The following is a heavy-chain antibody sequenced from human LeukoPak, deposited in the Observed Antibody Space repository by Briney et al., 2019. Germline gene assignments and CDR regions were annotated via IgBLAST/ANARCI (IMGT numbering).Heavy chain of an antibody. J-gene: IGHJ4*02. CDR3: ARSSGHPPPFDY. CDR1: GGSISSSSYY. Sequence: SETLSLTCTVSGGSISSSSYYWDWIRQPPGKGLEWIGSIYYSGSTYYSPSLKSRVTISLDTSKNHFSLKLSSVTAADTAVYYCARSSGHPPPFDYWGQGTLVTVSS. D-gene: IGHD2-15*01. V-gene: IGHV4-39*07. CDR2: IYYSGST.